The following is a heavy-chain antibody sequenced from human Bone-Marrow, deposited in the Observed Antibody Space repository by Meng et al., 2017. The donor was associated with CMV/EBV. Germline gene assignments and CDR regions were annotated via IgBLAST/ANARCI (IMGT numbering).Heavy chain of an antibody. Sequence: ASVKVSCKASGYTFTGYYMHWVRQAPGQGLEWMGWINPNSGGTNYAQKFQGRVTMTRDTSISTAYMELSRLRSDDTAVYYCARGLSITIFGVVTASDAFDIRGQGTMVTVSS. CDR2: INPNSGGT. D-gene: IGHD3-3*01. CDR1: GYTFTGYY. V-gene: IGHV1-2*02. J-gene: IGHJ3*02. CDR3: ARGLSITIFGVVTASDAFDI.